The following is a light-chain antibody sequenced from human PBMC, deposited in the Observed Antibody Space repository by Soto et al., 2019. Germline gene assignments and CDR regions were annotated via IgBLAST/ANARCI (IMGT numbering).Light chain of an antibody. CDR3: QQDYSTLAT. V-gene: IGKV1-39*01. J-gene: IGKJ5*01. CDR2: AAS. CDR1: ESISRH. Sequence: DFQMSQSPYSLCASVGGIVTIACLSAESISRHLNWYQQKPGRAPDLLIYAASTLQNGVPARFTGSGSGTEFTLTITGLQLEDFATYYCQQDYSTLATFGQGTRLE.